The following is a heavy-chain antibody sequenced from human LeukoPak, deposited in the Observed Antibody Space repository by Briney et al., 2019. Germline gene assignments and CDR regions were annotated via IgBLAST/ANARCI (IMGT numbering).Heavy chain of an antibody. CDR1: GFTFSSYG. CDR3: ATRGRVAAAGTVYYYYYYYMDV. Sequence: GGSLRLSCAASGFTFSSYGMHWVRQAPGKGLEWVAFIRYDGSNKYYADSVKGRFTISRDNSKDTLYLQMNSLRAEDTAVYYCATRGRVAAAGTVYYYYYYYMDVWGKGTTVTVSS. D-gene: IGHD6-13*01. CDR2: IRYDGSNK. V-gene: IGHV3-30*02. J-gene: IGHJ6*03.